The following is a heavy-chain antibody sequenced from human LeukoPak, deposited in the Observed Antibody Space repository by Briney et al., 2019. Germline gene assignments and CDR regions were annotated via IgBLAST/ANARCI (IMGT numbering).Heavy chain of an antibody. CDR3: ARDMMGPGACIDH. Sequence: PGGSLRLSCAASGFTFSSYWMLWVRQAPGKGLVWVSRIDIEGSGTAYADSVKGRFTVSRDDAKSTLYLQMNSLRAEDTGVYYCARDMMGPGACIDHWGQGTLVTVSS. V-gene: IGHV3-74*01. CDR2: IDIEGSGT. J-gene: IGHJ4*02. D-gene: IGHD1-26*01. CDR1: GFTFSSYW.